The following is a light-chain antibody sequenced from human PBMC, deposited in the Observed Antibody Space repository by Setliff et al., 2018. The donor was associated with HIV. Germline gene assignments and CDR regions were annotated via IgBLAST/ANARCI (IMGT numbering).Light chain of an antibody. V-gene: IGKV2-28*01. J-gene: IGKJ1*01. CDR3: VQVLQTWT. Sequence: DIVMTQSPLSLSVSPGEPASISCRSSQGLLQTNGYNYLDWYLQRPGQSPRLLIYLGSNRASGVPDRFSGSGSGTNFTLKISKVEAEDVGVYYCVQVLQTWTFGQGTKV. CDR2: LGS. CDR1: QGLLQTNGYNY.